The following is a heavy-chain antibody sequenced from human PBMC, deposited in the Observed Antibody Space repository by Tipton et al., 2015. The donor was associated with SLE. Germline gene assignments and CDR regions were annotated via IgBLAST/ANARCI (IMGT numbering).Heavy chain of an antibody. J-gene: IGHJ4*02. V-gene: IGHV4-61*02. D-gene: IGHD1-26*01. CDR3: ADSLGG. CDR1: GGSISGNSNY. Sequence: TLSLTCSVSGGSISGNSNYWSWIRQPAGKRLEWIGRIYTSGITNYNPSLKSRVTISVDTSKYQFSLRLTSVTAADTAVYYCADSLGGWGQGTLVTVSS. CDR2: IYTSGIT.